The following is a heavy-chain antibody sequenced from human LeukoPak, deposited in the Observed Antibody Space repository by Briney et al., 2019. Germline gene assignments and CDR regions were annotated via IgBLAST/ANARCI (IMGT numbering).Heavy chain of an antibody. CDR3: ARANYVWGSYRSRGRNWFDP. J-gene: IGHJ5*02. Sequence: SETLSLTCAVYGGSFSGYYWSWIRQPPGKGLEWIGEINHSGSTNYNPSLKSRVTISVDTSKNQFSLKLSSVTAADTAVYYCARANYVWGSYRSRGRNWFDPWGQGTLVTVSS. CDR2: INHSGST. V-gene: IGHV4-34*01. D-gene: IGHD3-16*02. CDR1: GGSFSGYY.